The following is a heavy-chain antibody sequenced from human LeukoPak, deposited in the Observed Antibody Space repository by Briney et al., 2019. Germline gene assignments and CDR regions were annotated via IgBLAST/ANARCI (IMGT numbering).Heavy chain of an antibody. CDR1: GFTFSSYW. Sequence: GGSLRLSCVASGFTFSSYWIHWVRHVPGKGLVWVSRINGDGYSTDYADSVKGRFTISRDNAKNTLYLQMNSLRVEDTAVYYCGRGWAVDFWGQGTLVTVSS. CDR2: INGDGYST. D-gene: IGHD5-24*01. CDR3: GRGWAVDF. V-gene: IGHV3-74*01. J-gene: IGHJ4*02.